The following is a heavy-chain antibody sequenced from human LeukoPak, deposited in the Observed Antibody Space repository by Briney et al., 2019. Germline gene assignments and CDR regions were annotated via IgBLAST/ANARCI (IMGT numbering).Heavy chain of an antibody. J-gene: IGHJ6*03. CDR3: ARHSMVRGVDYYYYMDV. CDR1: GFTVSSNS. V-gene: IGHV3-53*01. CDR2: IYSDNS. D-gene: IGHD3-10*01. Sequence: GGFLRLSCTVSGFTVSSNSMSWVRQAPGKGLEWVSFIYSDNSHYSDSVKGRFTISRDNSKNTLYLQMNSLRVEDTAVYYCARHSMVRGVDYYYYMDVWGKGTTVTISS.